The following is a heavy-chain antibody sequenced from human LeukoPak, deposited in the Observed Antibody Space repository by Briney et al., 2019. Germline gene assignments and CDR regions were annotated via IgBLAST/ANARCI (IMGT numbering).Heavy chain of an antibody. D-gene: IGHD6-19*01. CDR2: IDHSGST. CDR1: GGSFSGYY. V-gene: IGHV4-34*01. Sequence: SETLSLTCAVYGGSFSGYYWSWIRQPPERGLEWIGEIDHSGSTNYNPSLKSRVTISVDTSKNQFSLKLSSVTAADTAVYYCARVEGSGWYSLNAFDIWGQGTMVTVSS. J-gene: IGHJ3*02. CDR3: ARVEGSGWYSLNAFDI.